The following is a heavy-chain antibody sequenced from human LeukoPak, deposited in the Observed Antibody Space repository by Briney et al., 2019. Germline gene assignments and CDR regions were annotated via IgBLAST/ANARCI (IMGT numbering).Heavy chain of an antibody. V-gene: IGHV3-21*01. CDR1: GFTFSSYS. CDR2: ISSSSSYI. D-gene: IGHD6-13*01. Sequence: PGGSLRLSCAASGFTFSSYSMNWVRQAPGKGLEWVSSISSSSSYIYYADSVKARFTISRDNAKNSLYLQMNSLRAEDTAVYYCARVAAAGPIKNYYYYMDVWGKGTTVTVSS. J-gene: IGHJ6*03. CDR3: ARVAAAGPIKNYYYYMDV.